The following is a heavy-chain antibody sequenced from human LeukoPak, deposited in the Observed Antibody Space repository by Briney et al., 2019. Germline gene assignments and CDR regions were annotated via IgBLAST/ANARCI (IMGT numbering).Heavy chain of an antibody. D-gene: IGHD6-13*01. V-gene: IGHV3-23*01. J-gene: IGHJ6*03. CDR3: ARASSSSWLTAFYYYYYMDV. CDR1: GFTFSNHV. Sequence: PGESLRLSCAASGFTFSNHVMIWVRQAPGKGLEWVSGITASGDSTYYADSVKGRFTISRDNAKNSLYLQMNSLRAEDTAVYYCARASSSSWLTAFYYYYYMDVWGKGTTVTISS. CDR2: ITASGDST.